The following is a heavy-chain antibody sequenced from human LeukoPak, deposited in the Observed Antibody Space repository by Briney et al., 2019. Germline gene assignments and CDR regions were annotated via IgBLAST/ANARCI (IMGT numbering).Heavy chain of an antibody. D-gene: IGHD5-18*01. Sequence: SETLSLTCTVSGGSISSYYWSWIRQPPGKGLEWIGYIYYSGSTNYNPSLKSRVTISVDTSKNQFSLKLSSVTAADTAVYYCARGYRCGYMDVWGKGTTVTVSS. CDR2: IYYSGST. CDR3: ARGYRCGYMDV. CDR1: GGSISSYY. J-gene: IGHJ6*03. V-gene: IGHV4-59*01.